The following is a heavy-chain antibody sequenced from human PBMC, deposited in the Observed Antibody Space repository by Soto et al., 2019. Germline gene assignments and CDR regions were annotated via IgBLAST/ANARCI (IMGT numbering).Heavy chain of an antibody. CDR1: GDSVSSNSAA. V-gene: IGHV6-1*01. CDR3: QKDLYSSGCYWDAFDI. D-gene: IGHD6-19*01. CDR2: TYYRSKWYN. J-gene: IGHJ3*02. Sequence: PSQTLSLTCAISGDSVSSNSAAWNWIRQSPSRGLEWLGRTYYRSKWYNDYAVSVKSRITINPDTSKNQFSLQLNSVTPEDTAVDYCQKDLYSSGCYWDAFDIGGQGKMFTV.